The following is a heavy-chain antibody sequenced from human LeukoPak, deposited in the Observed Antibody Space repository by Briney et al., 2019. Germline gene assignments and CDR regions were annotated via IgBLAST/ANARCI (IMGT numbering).Heavy chain of an antibody. CDR2: IYTSGST. CDR3: ARDKYYYDSSGSIRFDY. CDR1: GGSISSYY. Sequence: SETLSLTCTVSGGSISSYYWSWIRQPAGKGLEWIGRIYTSGSTNYNPSLKSRVTMSVDTSKNQFSLKLSSVTAADTAVYYCARDKYYYDSSGSIRFDYWGQGTLVTASS. V-gene: IGHV4-4*07. J-gene: IGHJ4*02. D-gene: IGHD3-22*01.